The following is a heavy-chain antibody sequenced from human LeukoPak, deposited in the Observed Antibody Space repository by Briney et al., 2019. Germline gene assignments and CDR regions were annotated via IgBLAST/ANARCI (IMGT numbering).Heavy chain of an antibody. Sequence: ASVKVSCKASGYTFTSYYMHWVRQAPGQGLEWMGIINPSGGSTSYAQKFQGRVTMTRDTSTSTVYMELSSLRSEDTAVYYWASAHGVYNWFDPWGQGTLVTVSS. D-gene: IGHD2-8*01. J-gene: IGHJ5*02. CDR3: ASAHGVYNWFDP. V-gene: IGHV1-46*01. CDR1: GYTFTSYY. CDR2: INPSGGST.